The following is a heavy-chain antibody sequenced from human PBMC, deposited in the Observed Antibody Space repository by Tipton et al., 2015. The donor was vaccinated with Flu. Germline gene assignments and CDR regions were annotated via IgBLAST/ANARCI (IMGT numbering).Heavy chain of an antibody. V-gene: IGHV4-38-2*01. CDR3: ARRDYSNYESEPKNWFDP. J-gene: IGHJ5*02. Sequence: TLSLTCSVSGDSMGSRYFWGWIRQPPGKGLEWIGNVHRTGSPYYNSSLRSRVAMTGDGAKNQFSLTLTSISATDTAVYYCARRDYSNYESEPKNWFDPWGQGILVTVSS. CDR2: VHRTGSP. D-gene: IGHD4-11*01. CDR1: GDSMGSRYF.